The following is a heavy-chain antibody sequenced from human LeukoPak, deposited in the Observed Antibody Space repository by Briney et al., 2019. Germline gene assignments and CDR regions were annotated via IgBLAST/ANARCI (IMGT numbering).Heavy chain of an antibody. V-gene: IGHV3-33*01. D-gene: IGHD6-13*01. J-gene: IGHJ6*04. CDR3: ARDRAYSSLGMDV. Sequence: GGSLRLSCAASGFTFSSYGMHWVRQAPGKGLEWVAVIWYDGSNKYYADSVKGRFTISRDNSKNTLHLQMNSLRAEDTAVYYCARDRAYSSLGMDVWGKGTTVTVSS. CDR2: IWYDGSNK. CDR1: GFTFSSYG.